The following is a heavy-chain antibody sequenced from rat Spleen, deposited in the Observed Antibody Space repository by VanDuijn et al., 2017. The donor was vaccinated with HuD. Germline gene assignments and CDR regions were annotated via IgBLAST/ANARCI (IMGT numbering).Heavy chain of an antibody. CDR2: ISPSGGST. J-gene: IGHJ3*01. CDR3: ATDRPGDWFAY. V-gene: IGHV5-19*01. D-gene: IGHD1-4*01. CDR1: GFTFSDYY. Sequence: EVQLVESDGGLVQPGKSLKLSCAASGFTFSDYYMAWIRQAPTKGLEWVASISPSGGSTYYRDSVKGRFTISRDNAKSTLYLQMDSLRSEDTATYYCATDRPGDWFAYWGQGTLVTVSS.